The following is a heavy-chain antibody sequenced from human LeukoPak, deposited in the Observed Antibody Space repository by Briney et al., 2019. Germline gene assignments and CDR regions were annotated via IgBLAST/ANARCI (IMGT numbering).Heavy chain of an antibody. V-gene: IGHV3-30*04. Sequence: PGGSLRLSCAASGFAFSTYPVHWVRQAPGKGLEWVAVISYDGSNKYYADSVKGRFTISRDNSKNTLYLQMNSLRAEDTAIYYCASRHYVFGYYWGQGTLVTVSS. CDR1: GFAFSTYP. CDR2: ISYDGSNK. CDR3: ASRHYVFGYY. D-gene: IGHD3-10*02. J-gene: IGHJ4*02.